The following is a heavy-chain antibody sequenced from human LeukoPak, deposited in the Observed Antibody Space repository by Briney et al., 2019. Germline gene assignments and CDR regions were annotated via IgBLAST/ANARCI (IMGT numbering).Heavy chain of an antibody. J-gene: IGHJ6*02. CDR2: INPNSGGT. CDR1: GYNFSSYG. D-gene: IGHD3-10*01. Sequence: GASVKVSCKASGYNFSSYGISWVRQAPGQGLEWMGWINPNSGGTNYAQKFQGWVTMTRDTSISTAYMELSRLRSDDTAVYYCARVSMVRDRLPGTYYYYYGMDVWGQGTTVTVSS. V-gene: IGHV1-2*04. CDR3: ARVSMVRDRLPGTYYYYYGMDV.